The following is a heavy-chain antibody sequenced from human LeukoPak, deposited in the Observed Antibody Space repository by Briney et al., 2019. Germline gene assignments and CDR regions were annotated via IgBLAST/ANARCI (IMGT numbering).Heavy chain of an antibody. CDR1: GFSFNRHA. CDR3: AKYPPLLYSGSP. Sequence: GGSLRLSCAGSGFSFNRHAMSWVRQAPGKGLEWVSAISGSGGSTYYADSVKGRFTISRDNAKNSLYLQMNSLRAEDTAVYYCAKYPPLLYSGSPWGQGTLVTVSS. D-gene: IGHD5-12*01. V-gene: IGHV3-23*01. J-gene: IGHJ5*02. CDR2: ISGSGGST.